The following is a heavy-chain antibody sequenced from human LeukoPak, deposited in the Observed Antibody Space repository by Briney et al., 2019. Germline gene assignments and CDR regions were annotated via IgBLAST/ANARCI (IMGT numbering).Heavy chain of an antibody. D-gene: IGHD2-15*01. CDR1: GDSLRSYF. CDR2: ILDSGST. J-gene: IGHJ4*02. Sequence: SETLSLTCTVSGDSLRSYFWTWIRQPPGKGLEWIGYILDSGSTNTHPSLKSRVTLSVDTSKRQFSLNLSSVTAADTAVYYCAREIRVAATFLDYWGQGTLVTVSS. V-gene: IGHV4-59*01. CDR3: AREIRVAATFLDY.